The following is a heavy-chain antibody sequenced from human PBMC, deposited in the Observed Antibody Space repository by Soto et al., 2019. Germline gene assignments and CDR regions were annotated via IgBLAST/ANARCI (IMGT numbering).Heavy chain of an antibody. V-gene: IGHV4-34*01. CDR2: INYTGST. J-gene: IGHJ5*02. Sequence: SETLSLTCAVSGGSFSCYYWSWIRQPPGKGLEWIGEINYTGSTNYNPSLKSRVTISVDTSKNQFSLKLSSVTAADTAVYYCARYLTIFGVVNNWFDPWGQGTLVTVSS. D-gene: IGHD3-3*01. CDR1: GGSFSCYY. CDR3: ARYLTIFGVVNNWFDP.